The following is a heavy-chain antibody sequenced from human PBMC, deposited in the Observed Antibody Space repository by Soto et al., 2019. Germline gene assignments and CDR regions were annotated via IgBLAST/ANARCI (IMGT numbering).Heavy chain of an antibody. CDR2: ISYDGSNK. J-gene: IGHJ6*02. Sequence: QVQLVESGGGVVQPGRSLRLSCAASGFTFSSYGMHWVRQAPGKGLEWVAVISYDGSNKYYADSVKGRFTISRDNSKNPLSLQMNSLRAEDTGVYYCAKGDWYNWNYGGYYGMDVWGQGTTVTVSS. CDR1: GFTFSSYG. CDR3: AKGDWYNWNYGGYYGMDV. D-gene: IGHD1-7*01. V-gene: IGHV3-30*18.